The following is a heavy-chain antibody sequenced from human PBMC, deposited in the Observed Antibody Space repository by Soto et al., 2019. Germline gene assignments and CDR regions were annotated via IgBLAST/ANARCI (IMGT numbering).Heavy chain of an antibody. CDR1: GGTFSSYA. Sequence: KVSCKASGGTFSSYAISWVRQAPGQGLEWMGGINPIFGTPHYAQKYQGRVTITADTFTNTAYMELTRLTSDDTAVYFCAREGRHFDYWGQGTLVTVSS. V-gene: IGHV1-69*06. CDR2: INPIFGTP. CDR3: AREGRHFDY. J-gene: IGHJ4*02.